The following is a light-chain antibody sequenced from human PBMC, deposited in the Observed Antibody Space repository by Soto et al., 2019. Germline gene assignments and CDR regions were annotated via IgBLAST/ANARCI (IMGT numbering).Light chain of an antibody. J-gene: IGKJ4*01. CDR2: DAY. CDR3: QQRSNWPPGLT. CDR1: QSFRGL. V-gene: IGKV3-11*01. Sequence: EVVFTQSPVTLSLSPGGRATPSCRARQSFRGLLAWYQQKPGQAPRLLIYDAYNRATGIPPRFSGSGSGTDFTLTISSLEPEDFAVYYCQQRSNWPPGLTFGGGTKV.